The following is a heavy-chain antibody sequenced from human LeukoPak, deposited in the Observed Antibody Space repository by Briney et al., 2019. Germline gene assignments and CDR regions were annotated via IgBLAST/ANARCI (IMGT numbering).Heavy chain of an antibody. D-gene: IGHD3-22*01. V-gene: IGHV1-18*04. Sequence: ASVKVSCKASGYTFINNWMHWVRQAPGQGLEWMGWISAYNGNTNYAQKLQGRVTMTTDTSTSTAYMELRSLRSDDTAVYYCARVPMIVDHYFDYWGQGTLVTVSS. J-gene: IGHJ4*02. CDR3: ARVPMIVDHYFDY. CDR1: GYTFINNW. CDR2: ISAYNGNT.